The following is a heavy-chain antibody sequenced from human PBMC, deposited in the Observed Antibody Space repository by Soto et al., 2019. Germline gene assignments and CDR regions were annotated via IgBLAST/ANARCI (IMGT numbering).Heavy chain of an antibody. CDR1: GGSISSSSYY. D-gene: IGHD2-15*01. J-gene: IGHJ6*03. Sequence: ETLSLTCTVSGGSISSSSYYWGWIRQPPGKGLEWIGSIYYSGSTYYNPSLKSRVTISVDTSKNQFSLKLSSVTAADTAVYYCALYCSGGSCYPREPYYYYYYMDVWGKGTTVTVSS. V-gene: IGHV4-39*01. CDR3: ALYCSGGSCYPREPYYYYYYMDV. CDR2: IYYSGST.